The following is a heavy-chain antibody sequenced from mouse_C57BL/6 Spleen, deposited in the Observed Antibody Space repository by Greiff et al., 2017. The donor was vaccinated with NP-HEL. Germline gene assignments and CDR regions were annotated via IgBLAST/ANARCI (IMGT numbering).Heavy chain of an antibody. CDR1: GFSLSTSGMG. J-gene: IGHJ4*01. Sequence: QVTLKVSGPGILQPSQTLSLTCSFSGFSLSTSGMGVGWIRQPSGKGLDWLVHIWWDDDKYYNPAPKSRLTISKDTSINHVFLKIANVNTADTATYYCARTHYYGSSVYAMDYWGQGTSVTVSS. CDR3: ARTHYYGSSVYAMDY. V-gene: IGHV8-8*01. D-gene: IGHD1-1*01. CDR2: IWWDDDK.